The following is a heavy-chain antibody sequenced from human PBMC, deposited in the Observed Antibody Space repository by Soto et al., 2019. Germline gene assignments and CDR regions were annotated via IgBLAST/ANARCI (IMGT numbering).Heavy chain of an antibody. CDR2: IAPHSGRT. D-gene: IGHD3-10*01. J-gene: IGHJ4*02. Sequence: QVQLVQSGPEVKKPGASVRVSCMTSGYAFTSYGVNWVRQAPGQGLEWMGWIAPHSGRTTYLPKFQGRVTITADASTNTAYMELGSLSSDDTGIYFCARAATGSYHSAYGGQGTVVTVSS. CDR3: ARAATGSYHSAY. CDR1: GYAFTSYG. V-gene: IGHV1-18*04.